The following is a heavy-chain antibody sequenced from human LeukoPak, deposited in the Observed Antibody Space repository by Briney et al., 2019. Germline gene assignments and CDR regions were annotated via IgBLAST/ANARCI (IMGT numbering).Heavy chain of an antibody. J-gene: IGHJ3*02. V-gene: IGHV1-2*02. CDR3: ERQQLVYDAFDI. Sequence: GASVKVSCKASGGTFSSYAISWVRQAPGQGLEWMGWINPNSGGTNYAQKFQGRVTMTRDTSISTAYMELSRLRSDDTAVYYCERQQLVYDAFDIWGQGTMVTVSS. CDR1: GGTFSSYA. CDR2: INPNSGGT. D-gene: IGHD6-13*01.